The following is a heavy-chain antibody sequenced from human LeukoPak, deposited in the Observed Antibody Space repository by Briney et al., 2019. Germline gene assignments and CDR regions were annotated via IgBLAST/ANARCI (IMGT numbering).Heavy chain of an antibody. D-gene: IGHD4-17*01. CDR3: AREDPQTTVPEGMDV. CDR2: IYYSGTT. V-gene: IGHV4-59*01. Sequence: SETLSLTCTVSGGSISYYYWSWIRQSPGKGREWIGYIYYSGTTNYNPSLKSRVTISVDTSKNQFSLQLRSVTAADTAVYYCAREDPQTTVPEGMDVWGQGTTVTVSS. J-gene: IGHJ6*02. CDR1: GGSISYYY.